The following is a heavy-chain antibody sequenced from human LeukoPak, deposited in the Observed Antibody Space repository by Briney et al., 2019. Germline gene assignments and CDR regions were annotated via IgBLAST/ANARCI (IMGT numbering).Heavy chain of an antibody. J-gene: IGHJ4*02. Sequence: GGSLRLSCAASGFTFNDYHMNWIRQAPGKGLEWISYISPGGGGIYFADSVRGRFTLSRDNAKNSLYLQMSSLTAEDTAVYYCASGRDIEVAGPGGYFDHWGQGTLVTVSS. CDR3: ASGRDIEVAGPGGYFDH. CDR1: GFTFNDYH. CDR2: ISPGGGGI. D-gene: IGHD6-19*01. V-gene: IGHV3-11*01.